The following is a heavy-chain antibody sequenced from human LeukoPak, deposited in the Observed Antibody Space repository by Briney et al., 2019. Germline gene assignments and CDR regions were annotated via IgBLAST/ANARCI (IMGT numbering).Heavy chain of an antibody. D-gene: IGHD3-22*01. CDR2: ISSSSSYI. J-gene: IGHJ2*01. CDR3: ARGPRADDSSGLYWYFDL. V-gene: IGHV3-21*01. CDR1: GFTFSSYS. Sequence: GGSLRLSCAASGFTFSSYSMNWVRQAPGKGLEWVSSISSSSSYIYYADSVKGQFTISRDNAKNSLYLQMNSLRAEDTAVYYCARGPRADDSSGLYWYFDLWGRGTLVTVSS.